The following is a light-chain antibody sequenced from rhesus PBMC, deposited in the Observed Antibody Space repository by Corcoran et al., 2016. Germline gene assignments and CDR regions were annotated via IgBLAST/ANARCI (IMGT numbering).Light chain of an antibody. V-gene: IGKV1-19*01. CDR2: YAS. CDR1: QCISSW. J-gene: IGKJ1*01. CDR3: RRYNALPWT. Sequence: DIQMTQSPSSLSASVGDKVIITFHASQCISSWLAWYQHKPGKAPKPLIYYASRLQSGVPSRFSGSGSGTDYTLTISSLRPEDVATYYWRRYNALPWTFGHGTKVEI.